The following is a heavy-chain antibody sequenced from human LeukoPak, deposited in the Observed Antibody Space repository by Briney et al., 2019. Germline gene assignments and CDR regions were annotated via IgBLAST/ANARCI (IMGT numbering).Heavy chain of an antibody. Sequence: PGGSLRLSCAASGFTFSTYEMNWVRQAPGKGLEWVSYISSSSGTIFYADSVKGRFTISRDSAQNSLYLQLNSLRADDTAIYYCARDSLHNYGGTGYGYYFDYWGQGTLVTVSS. CDR3: ARDSLHNYGGTGYGYYFDY. CDR1: GFTFSTYE. D-gene: IGHD3-9*01. CDR2: ISSSSGTI. V-gene: IGHV3-48*03. J-gene: IGHJ4*02.